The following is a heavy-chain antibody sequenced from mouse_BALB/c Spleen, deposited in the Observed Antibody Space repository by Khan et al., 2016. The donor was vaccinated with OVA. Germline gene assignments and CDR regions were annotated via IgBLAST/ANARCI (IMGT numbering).Heavy chain of an antibody. V-gene: IGHV2-6-1*01. CDR1: GFSLTSYG. CDR3: ARHAFSYYGTAMDY. J-gene: IGHJ4*01. CDR2: IWSDGST. Sequence: QVHLKQSGPGLVAPSQSLSITCTISGFSLTSYGVHWVRQPPGKGLEWLVMIWSDGSTTYNSALKSRLSISKDNSKSQVVLKMNSLQTDDTAMYYCARHAFSYYGTAMDYWGQGTSVTVSS. D-gene: IGHD1-1*01.